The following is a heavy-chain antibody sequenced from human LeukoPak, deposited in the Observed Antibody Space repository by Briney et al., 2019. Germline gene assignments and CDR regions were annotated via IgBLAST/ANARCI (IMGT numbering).Heavy chain of an antibody. CDR2: LNPSGGTT. Sequence: ASVKISCKASGYTFSNYYMHWVRQAPGQGLEWMGILNPSGGTTTYAQKFQGRVTMTRDTSISTAYMELSRLRSDDTAVYYCARYITVGATYQHFDYWGQGTLVTVSS. V-gene: IGHV1-46*01. D-gene: IGHD1-26*01. CDR1: GYTFSNYY. CDR3: ARYITVGATYQHFDY. J-gene: IGHJ4*02.